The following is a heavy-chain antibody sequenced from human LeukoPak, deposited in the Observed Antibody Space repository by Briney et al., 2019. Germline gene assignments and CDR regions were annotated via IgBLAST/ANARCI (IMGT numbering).Heavy chain of an antibody. CDR1: GFTFSSYW. Sequence: GGSLRLSCAASGFTFSSYWMRWVRQAPGKGLVWVSRINSDGSSTSYADSVKGRFTISRDNAKNTLYLQMNSLRAEDTAVYYCARGAVGATTDAVYYYYYMDVWGKGTTVTISS. J-gene: IGHJ6*03. CDR3: ARGAVGATTDAVYYYYYMDV. D-gene: IGHD1-26*01. CDR2: INSDGSST. V-gene: IGHV3-74*01.